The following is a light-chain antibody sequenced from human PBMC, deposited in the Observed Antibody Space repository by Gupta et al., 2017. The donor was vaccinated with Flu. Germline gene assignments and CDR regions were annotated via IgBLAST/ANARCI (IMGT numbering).Light chain of an antibody. CDR1: RSNIRLNR. CDR3: AAGDSNLNGV. V-gene: IGLV1-44*01. CDR2: STY. Sequence: QSVLPQPPPASRTPGQRVTIPCSGSRSNIRLNRVNWYQHVPGTAPNPPTFSTYPRPSGVPGRFCGSKSGNAATLTIRGLQSEEGADYFGAAGDSNLNGVFGGGTRLTVL. J-gene: IGLJ3*02.